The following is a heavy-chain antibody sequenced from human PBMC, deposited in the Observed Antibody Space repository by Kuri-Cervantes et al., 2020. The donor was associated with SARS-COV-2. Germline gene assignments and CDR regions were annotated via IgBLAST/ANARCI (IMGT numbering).Heavy chain of an antibody. J-gene: IGHJ4*02. CDR3: ARGRNYYDFWSGYSKPRNYFDY. CDR1: GGSFGGYY. Sequence: SQTLSLTCAVYGGSFGGYYWSWIRQPPGKGLEWIGEINHSGSTNYNPSLKSRVTISVDTSKNQFSLKLSSVTAADTAVYYCARGRNYYDFWSGYSKPRNYFDYWGQGTLVTVSS. V-gene: IGHV4-34*01. D-gene: IGHD3-3*01. CDR2: INHSGST.